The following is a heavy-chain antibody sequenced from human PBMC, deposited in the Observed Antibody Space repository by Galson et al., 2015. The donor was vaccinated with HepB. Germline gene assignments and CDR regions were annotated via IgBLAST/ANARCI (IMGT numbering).Heavy chain of an antibody. CDR3: AREYYYGSGSYQTHFDY. CDR2: IYYSGST. CDR1: GGSLSGYY. V-gene: IGHV4-59*01. J-gene: IGHJ4*02. Sequence: SETLSLTCAVYGGSLSGYYWSWIRQPPGKGLEWIGYIYYSGSTNYNPSLKSRVTISVDTSKNQFSLKLSSVTAADTAVYYCAREYYYGSGSYQTHFDYWGQGTLVTVSS. D-gene: IGHD3-10*01.